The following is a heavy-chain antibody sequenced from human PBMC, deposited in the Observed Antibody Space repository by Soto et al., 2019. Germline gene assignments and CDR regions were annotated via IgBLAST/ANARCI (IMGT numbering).Heavy chain of an antibody. V-gene: IGHV3-7*03. D-gene: IGHD5-12*01. J-gene: IGHJ6*02. Sequence: GGSLRPSCAASGFTFSSYWMSWVRQAPGKGLEWVANIKQDGSEKYYVDSVKGRFTISRDNAKNSLYLQMNSLRAEDTAVYYCARERVATTANYYYYGMDVWGQGTTVTVPS. CDR2: IKQDGSEK. CDR1: GFTFSSYW. CDR3: ARERVATTANYYYYGMDV.